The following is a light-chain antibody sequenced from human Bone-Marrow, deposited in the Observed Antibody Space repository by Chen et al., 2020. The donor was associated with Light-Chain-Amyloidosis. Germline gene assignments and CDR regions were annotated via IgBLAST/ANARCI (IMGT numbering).Light chain of an antibody. CDR2: EVT. V-gene: IGLV2-14*01. CDR3: SSYTITSSLV. CDR1: SSDVGGDNH. Sequence: QSALTQPASVSGSPGQSITISCTGTSSDVGGDNHVSWYQQHPDKAPKIMIYEVTNRPSWVPCRFSVSKSDNPASLTISGLQTEDEADYFCSSYTITSSLVFGSGTSVTVL. J-gene: IGLJ1*01.